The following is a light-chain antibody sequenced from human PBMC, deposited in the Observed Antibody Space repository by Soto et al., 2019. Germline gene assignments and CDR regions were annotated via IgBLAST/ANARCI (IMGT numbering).Light chain of an antibody. CDR3: QQYISYWT. CDR1: QSISSW. J-gene: IGKJ1*01. CDR2: KAS. Sequence: DIQMTQSPSTLSASVGDRVTITCRSSQSISSWLAWYQQKPGKAPKLLIYKASSLESGVPSRFSGSGSGTEFTLTISSLQPDDFATYYCQQYISYWTFGQGTKLEIK. V-gene: IGKV1-5*03.